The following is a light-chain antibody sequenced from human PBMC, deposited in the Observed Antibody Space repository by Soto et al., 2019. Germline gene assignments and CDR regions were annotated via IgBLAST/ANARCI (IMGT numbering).Light chain of an antibody. CDR3: QQYNSYSPT. Sequence: IRMTQSPSTLSGSVGDRVTITCRASQTISSWLAWYQQKPGKAPKLLIYKASTLKSGVPSRFSGSGSGTEFTLTISSLQPDDFATYYCQQYNSYSPTFGQGTKVDIK. CDR1: QTISSW. J-gene: IGKJ1*01. V-gene: IGKV1-5*03. CDR2: KAS.